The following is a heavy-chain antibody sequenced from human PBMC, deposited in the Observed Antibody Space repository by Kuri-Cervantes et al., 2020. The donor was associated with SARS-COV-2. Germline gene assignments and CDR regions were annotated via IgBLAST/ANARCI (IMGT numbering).Heavy chain of an antibody. CDR1: GFTFSYYW. D-gene: IGHD2-8*01. J-gene: IGHJ4*02. Sequence: GESLKISCAASGFTFSYYWMSWVRQAPGKGLEWVANINQDGSEKYYVGSVKGRFTISRDTSKNTVHLQMNSLRVEDTAVYYCARDVGYCTNDVCQSRDFDYWGQGTLVTVSS. V-gene: IGHV3-7*01. CDR3: ARDVGYCTNDVCQSRDFDY. CDR2: INQDGSEK.